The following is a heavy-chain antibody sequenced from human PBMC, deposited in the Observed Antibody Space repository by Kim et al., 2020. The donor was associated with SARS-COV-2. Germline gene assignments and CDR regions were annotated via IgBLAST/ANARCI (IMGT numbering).Heavy chain of an antibody. J-gene: IGHJ6*02. CDR2: IDPSDSYT. V-gene: IGHV5-10-1*01. CDR1: GYSFTSYW. CDR3: ARHATTYYDILTGYIDYYYYYGMDV. D-gene: IGHD3-9*01. Sequence: GESLKISCKGSGYSFTSYWISWVRQMPVKGLEWMGRIDPSDSYTNYSPSFQGHVTISADKSISTAYLQWSSLKASDTAMYYCARHATTYYDILTGYIDYYYYYGMDVWGQGTTVTVSS.